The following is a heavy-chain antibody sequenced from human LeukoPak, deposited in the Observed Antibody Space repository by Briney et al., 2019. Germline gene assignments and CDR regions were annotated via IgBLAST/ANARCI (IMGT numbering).Heavy chain of an antibody. V-gene: IGHV1-46*01. J-gene: IGHJ5*02. CDR2: INPSGGST. D-gene: IGHD3-3*01. CDR1: VYTFTSYY. Sequence: GASVKVSCKASVYTFTSYYMHWVRQAPGQGLEWMGIINPSGGSTSYAQKFQGRVRITADESTSTIYMEMSSLRYEDTAVYYCARETLFGVVIPLDTWGQGTLVTVSS. CDR3: ARETLFGVVIPLDT.